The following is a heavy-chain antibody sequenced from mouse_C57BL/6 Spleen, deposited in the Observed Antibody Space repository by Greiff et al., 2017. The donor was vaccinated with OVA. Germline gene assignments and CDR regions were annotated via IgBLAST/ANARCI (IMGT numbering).Heavy chain of an antibody. CDR1: GYTFTSYW. Sequence: QVQLQQSGAELAKPGASVKLSCKASGYTFTSYWMHWVKQRPGQGLEWIGYINPSSGYTKYNQKFKDKATLTADKSASTAYMQLSSLTYEYSAVYYCARVYYDYDLYYAMDYWGQGTSVTVSS. CDR2: INPSSGYT. D-gene: IGHD2-4*01. V-gene: IGHV1-7*01. CDR3: ARVYYDYDLYYAMDY. J-gene: IGHJ4*01.